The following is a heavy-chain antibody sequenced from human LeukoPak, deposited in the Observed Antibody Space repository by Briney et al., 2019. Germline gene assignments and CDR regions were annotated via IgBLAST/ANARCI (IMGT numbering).Heavy chain of an antibody. Sequence: TGGSLRLSCAASGFTFSNHGMNWVRQAPGKGLEWLSGISPRGGGTYYADSVKGRFTISRDNSKNTLYLQMNSLRAEDTAVYYCARRAGAYSHPYDYWGQGTLVTVSS. J-gene: IGHJ4*02. CDR2: ISPRGGGT. CDR1: GFTFSNHG. CDR3: ARRAGAYSHPYDY. D-gene: IGHD4/OR15-4a*01. V-gene: IGHV3-23*01.